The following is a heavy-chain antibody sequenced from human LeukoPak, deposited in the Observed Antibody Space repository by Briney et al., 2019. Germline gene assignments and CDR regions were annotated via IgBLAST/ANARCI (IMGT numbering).Heavy chain of an antibody. V-gene: IGHV4-39*07. CDR1: GGSISSSSYY. CDR2: IYYSGST. J-gene: IGHJ3*02. Sequence: SETLSLTCTVSGGSISSSSYYWGWIRQPPGRGLEWIGSIYYSGSTYYNPSLKSRVTISVDTSKNQFSLKLSSVTAADTAVYYCAREGSAFDIWGQGTMVTVSS. CDR3: AREGSAFDI.